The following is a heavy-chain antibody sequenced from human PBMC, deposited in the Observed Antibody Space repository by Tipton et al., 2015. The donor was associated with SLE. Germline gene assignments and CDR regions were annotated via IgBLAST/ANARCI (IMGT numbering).Heavy chain of an antibody. CDR3: ARGWYSRNWEWWFDP. D-gene: IGHD6-13*01. CDR1: GGSIRSHY. V-gene: IGHV4-59*11. CDR2: MYHSGST. Sequence: TLSLTCTVSGGSIRSHYWSWIRPPPGTGLEWIGYMYHSGSTKYNPSLKSRVTISLDTSKNQVSLKLTSVTAADTAVYYCARGWYSRNWEWWFDPWGQGTLVTVSS. J-gene: IGHJ5*02.